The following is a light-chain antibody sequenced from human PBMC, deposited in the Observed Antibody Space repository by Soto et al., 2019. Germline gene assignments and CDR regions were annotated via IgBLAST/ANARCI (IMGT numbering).Light chain of an antibody. V-gene: IGKV1-5*03. CDR1: QNIHSY. CDR3: QQYNSYPYS. CDR2: KAS. J-gene: IGKJ2*03. Sequence: DIQMTQSPSSLSASVGDRVTITCRASQNIHSYLNWYKQTPGKPPELLIYKASSLESGVPSRYSGSGSGTEFTLTISGLQPDDFATYFCQQYNSYPYSFGQGTKVDIK.